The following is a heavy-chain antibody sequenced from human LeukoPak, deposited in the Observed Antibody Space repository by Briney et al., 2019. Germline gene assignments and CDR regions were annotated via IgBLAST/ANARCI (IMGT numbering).Heavy chain of an antibody. D-gene: IGHD6-13*01. CDR2: IFDTA. CDR3: ARRGEGYSSKWYYFDY. J-gene: IGHJ4*02. Sequence: SVKVSCKASGGTFSSYVISWVRQAPGQGLEWMGGIFDTANYAQKFQGRVTITADESTSTAYMELSSLRSEDTAVYYCARRGEGYSSKWYYFDYWGQGTLVTVSS. V-gene: IGHV1-69*01. CDR1: GGTFSSYV.